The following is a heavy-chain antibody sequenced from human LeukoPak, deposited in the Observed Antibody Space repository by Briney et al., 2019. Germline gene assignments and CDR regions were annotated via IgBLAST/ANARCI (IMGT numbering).Heavy chain of an antibody. D-gene: IGHD3-22*01. CDR3: AKGMGAYYDISGPFDY. J-gene: IGHJ4*02. CDR1: GVIFSTYG. CDR2: IWYDGSNK. Sequence: GGSLRLSCAASGVIFSTYGMHWVRQAPGKGLEWVTVIWYDGSNKYYADSVKGRFTIYRDNSKNTLYLQMNRLRAEDTAVYYCAKGMGAYYDISGPFDYWGQGTLVTVSS. V-gene: IGHV3-33*06.